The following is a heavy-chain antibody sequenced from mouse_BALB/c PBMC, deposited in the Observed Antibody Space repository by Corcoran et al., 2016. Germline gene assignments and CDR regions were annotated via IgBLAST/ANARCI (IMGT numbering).Heavy chain of an antibody. CDR2: ISYDGSN. V-gene: IGHV3-6*02. CDR1: GYSITSGYY. CDR3: ASGTYYFDY. Sequence: DVQLQESGPGLVKPSQSLSLTCSVTGYSITSGYYWNWIRQFPGNKLEWMGYISYDGSNNYNPSLKNRISITRDTSKNQFFVKLNSVTTEDTATYYCASGTYYFDYWGQGTTLTVSS. D-gene: IGHD4-1*01. J-gene: IGHJ2*01.